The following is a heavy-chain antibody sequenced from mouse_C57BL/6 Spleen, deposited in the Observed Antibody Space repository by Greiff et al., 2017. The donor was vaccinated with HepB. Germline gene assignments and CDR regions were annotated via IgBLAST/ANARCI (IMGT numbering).Heavy chain of an antibody. CDR1: GYTFTSYW. Sequence: VQLQQSGAELVKPGASVKLSCKASGYTFTSYWMHWVKQRPGQGLEWIGMIHPNSGSTNYNEKIKSKATLTVDKSSSTAYMQLSSLTSEDSAVYYWAGQVWFAYWGQGTLVTVSA. CDR3: AGQVWFAY. V-gene: IGHV1-64*01. J-gene: IGHJ3*01. CDR2: IHPNSGST. D-gene: IGHD3-2*02.